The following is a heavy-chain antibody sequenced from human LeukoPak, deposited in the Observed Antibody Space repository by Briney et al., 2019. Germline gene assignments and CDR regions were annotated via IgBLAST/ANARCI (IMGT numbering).Heavy chain of an antibody. J-gene: IGHJ5*02. V-gene: IGHV1-18*01. Sequence: ASVKVSCKASGYTFTSYGISWVRQAPGQGLEWMGWISAYNGNTNYAQKLQGRVTMTTDTSTSTGYMELRSLRSDDTAVYYCARDRSSSWYWFDPWGQGTLVTVSS. CDR1: GYTFTSYG. CDR3: ARDRSSSWYWFDP. D-gene: IGHD6-13*01. CDR2: ISAYNGNT.